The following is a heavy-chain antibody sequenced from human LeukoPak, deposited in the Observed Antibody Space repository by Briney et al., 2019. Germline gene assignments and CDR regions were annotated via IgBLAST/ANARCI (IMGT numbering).Heavy chain of an antibody. V-gene: IGHV4-39*01. J-gene: IGHJ4*02. Sequence: TSETLSLTCTVSGGSISSSSYFWGWIRQPPGKGLEWIGTIYYSGSTYYNPSLKSRVTFSLDTSNNQFSLKLSSVTAADTAVYFCARHNPFRPFPDYWGQGTLVTVSS. CDR3: ARHNPFRPFPDY. CDR1: GGSISSSSYF. D-gene: IGHD2/OR15-2a*01. CDR2: IYYSGST.